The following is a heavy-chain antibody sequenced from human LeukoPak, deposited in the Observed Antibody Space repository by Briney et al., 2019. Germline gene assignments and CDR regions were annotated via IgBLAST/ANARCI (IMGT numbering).Heavy chain of an antibody. Sequence: PGGSLRLSCAASGFTVSSNYMSWVRQAPGKGLEWVSVIYCGGSTYYADSVKGRFTISRHNSKNTLYLQMNSLRAEDTAVYYCARDSNLGYYYGMDVWGQGTTVTVSS. CDR1: GFTVSSNY. CDR3: ARDSNLGYYYGMDV. CDR2: IYCGGST. J-gene: IGHJ6*02. V-gene: IGHV3-53*04.